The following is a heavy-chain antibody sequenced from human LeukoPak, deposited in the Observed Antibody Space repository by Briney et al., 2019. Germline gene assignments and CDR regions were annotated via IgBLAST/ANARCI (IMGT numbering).Heavy chain of an antibody. D-gene: IGHD6-6*01. CDR2: IYYSGST. CDR3: ARFGGTARPKSWFDP. Sequence: SETLSLTCTVSGGSISSGGYYWSWIRQRPGKGLEWIGYIYYSGSTYYNPSLKSRVTISVDTSKNQFSLKLSSVTAADTAVYYRARFGGTARPKSWFDPWGQGTLVTVSS. J-gene: IGHJ5*02. V-gene: IGHV4-31*03. CDR1: GGSISSGGYY.